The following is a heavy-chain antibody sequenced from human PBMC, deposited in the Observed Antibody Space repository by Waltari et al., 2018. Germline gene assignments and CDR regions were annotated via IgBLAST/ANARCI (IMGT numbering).Heavy chain of an antibody. Sequence: QVQLQESGPGLVKPSETLSLTCTVPGGSVNSSYWGWIRQPPGKGLGWIGHIYYNGNTDYNPPLKSRVTILGDTSKNQVSLKLSSVTTADTALYFCAREIYGGNSRPYDHWGQGTLVTVAS. CDR1: GGSVNSSY. CDR3: AREIYGGNSRPYDH. J-gene: IGHJ4*02. CDR2: IYYNGNT. V-gene: IGHV4-59*02. D-gene: IGHD2-21*02.